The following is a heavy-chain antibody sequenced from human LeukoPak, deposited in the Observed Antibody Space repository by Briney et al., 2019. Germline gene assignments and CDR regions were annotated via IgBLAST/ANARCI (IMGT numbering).Heavy chain of an antibody. CDR3: ARNQGQIAARPYYYYYYMDV. D-gene: IGHD6-6*01. V-gene: IGHV1-69*13. Sequence: SVKVSCKASGGTFSSYAISWVRQAPGQGLEWMGGIIPIFGTANYAQKFRGRVTITADESTSTAYMELSSLRSEDTAVYYCARNQGQIAARPYYYYYYMDVWGKGTTVTVSS. CDR1: GGTFSSYA. J-gene: IGHJ6*03. CDR2: IIPIFGTA.